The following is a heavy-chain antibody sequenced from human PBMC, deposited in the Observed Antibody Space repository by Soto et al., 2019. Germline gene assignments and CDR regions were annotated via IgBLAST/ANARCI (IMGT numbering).Heavy chain of an antibody. D-gene: IGHD3-3*01. CDR1: GYTFTSYD. J-gene: IGHJ4*02. CDR2: MNPNSGNT. CDR3: ARGPAYDFWSGYYIFDY. Sequence: ASVKVSCKASGYTFTSYDINWVRQATGQGLEWMGWMNPNSGNTGYAQKFQGRVTMTRNTSISTAYMELSSLRSEDTAVYYCARGPAYDFWSGYYIFDYWGQGTLVTVSS. V-gene: IGHV1-8*01.